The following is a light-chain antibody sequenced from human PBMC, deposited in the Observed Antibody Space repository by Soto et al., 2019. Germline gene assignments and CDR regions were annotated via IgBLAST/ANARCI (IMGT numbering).Light chain of an antibody. CDR1: SSNLGNNY. J-gene: IGLJ1*01. CDR2: DNN. CDR3: GTWDSSLSAYV. V-gene: IGLV1-51*01. Sequence: QSVLTQPPSVSAAPGQKVTISCSGSSSNLGNNYVSWYQQVPGTAPKLLIYDNNKRPSGIPDRFSGSKSGTSATLGITGLQTGDEADYYCGTWDSSLSAYVFGTGT.